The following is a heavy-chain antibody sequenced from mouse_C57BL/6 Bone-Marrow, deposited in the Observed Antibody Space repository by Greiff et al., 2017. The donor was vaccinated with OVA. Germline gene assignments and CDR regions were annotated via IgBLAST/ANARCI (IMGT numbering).Heavy chain of an antibody. Sequence: VQLKQSGPGLVQPSQRLSITCTVSGFSLTSYGVHWVRQSPGKGLEWLGVIWRGGSTDYNAAFMSRLSITKDNSKSQVFFKMNSLQADDTAIYYCAKAVTTVPYWYFDVWGTGTTVTVSS. J-gene: IGHJ1*03. D-gene: IGHD1-1*01. CDR3: AKAVTTVPYWYFDV. CDR2: IWRGGST. V-gene: IGHV2-5*01. CDR1: GFSLTSYG.